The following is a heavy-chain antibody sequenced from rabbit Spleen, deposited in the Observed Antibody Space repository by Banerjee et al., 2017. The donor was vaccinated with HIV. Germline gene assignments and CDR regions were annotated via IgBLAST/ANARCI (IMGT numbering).Heavy chain of an antibody. D-gene: IGHD1-1*01. CDR1: GVDFSSYYY. Sequence: QQQLEESGGGLVKPGGTLTLTCTASGVDFSSYYYMCWVRQAPGKGLELIACIYTSSGNIYTTSCVNCRSTMSRNTILITVDLEMTSLTVAATVTDFCAGDSCSSSSSHWKSFWGPGTLVTVS. J-gene: IGHJ4*02. V-gene: IGHV1S43*01. CDR2: IYTSSGNI. CDR3: AGDSCSSSSSHWKSF.